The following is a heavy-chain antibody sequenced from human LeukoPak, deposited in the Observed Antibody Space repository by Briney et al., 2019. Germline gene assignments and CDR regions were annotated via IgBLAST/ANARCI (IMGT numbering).Heavy chain of an antibody. CDR1: GYTFTDYY. J-gene: IGHJ5*02. CDR3: ATEGVVPAATYNWFDP. V-gene: IGHV1-69-2*01. Sequence: GASAKVSCKASGYTFTDYYMHWVQQAPGKGLEWMGRVDPEDGETIYAVKFQGRVTITADTSTDTAYMELSSLRSEDTAVYYCATEGVVPAATYNWFDPWGQGTLVTVSS. CDR2: VDPEDGET. D-gene: IGHD2-2*01.